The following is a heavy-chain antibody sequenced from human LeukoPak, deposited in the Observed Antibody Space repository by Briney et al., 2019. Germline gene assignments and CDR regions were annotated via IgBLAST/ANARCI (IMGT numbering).Heavy chain of an antibody. Sequence: PGGSLRLSCAGFGFTVSSDYMSGVRQAPGKGLEWGSGIYSNGGTYSADSVRGRFTISRDNSKNTLHLQLNSLRAEDTAVYYCAIRVGASWDLWPYYFDYWGQGTLVTFSS. CDR1: GFTVSSDY. D-gene: IGHD1-26*01. CDR2: IYSNGGT. V-gene: IGHV3-53*01. J-gene: IGHJ4*02. CDR3: AIRVGASWDLWPYYFDY.